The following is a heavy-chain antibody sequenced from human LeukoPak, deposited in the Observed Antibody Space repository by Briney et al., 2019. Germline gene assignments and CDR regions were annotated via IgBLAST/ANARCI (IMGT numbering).Heavy chain of an antibody. CDR1: GGSISSYY. CDR3: ARHGIVVEDTRPHAFCDY. Sequence: SETLSLTCTVSGGSISSYYWSWIRQPPGKGLEWIGYIYYSGSTNYNPSLKSRVTISVDTSKNQFSLKLSSVTAADTAVYYCARHGIVVEDTRPHAFCDYWGQGTLVTVSS. D-gene: IGHD2-15*01. J-gene: IGHJ4*02. V-gene: IGHV4-59*01. CDR2: IYYSGST.